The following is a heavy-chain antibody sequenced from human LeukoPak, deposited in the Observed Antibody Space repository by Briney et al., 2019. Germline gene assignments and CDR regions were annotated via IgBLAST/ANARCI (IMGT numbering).Heavy chain of an antibody. D-gene: IGHD3-3*01. CDR1: GGTFSSYA. CDR3: ASQPPFFPLEWSYTWWFDP. Sequence: ASVKVSCKASGGTFSSYAISWVRQAPGQGLEWMGGIIPIFGTANYAQKFQGRVTITTDESTSTAYMELSSLRSEDTAVYYCASQPPFFPLEWSYTWWFDPWGQGTLVTVSS. V-gene: IGHV1-69*05. J-gene: IGHJ5*02. CDR2: IIPIFGTA.